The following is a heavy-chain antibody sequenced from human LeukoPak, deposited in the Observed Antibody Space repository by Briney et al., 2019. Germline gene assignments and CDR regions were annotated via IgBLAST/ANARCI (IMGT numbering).Heavy chain of an antibody. CDR2: IINSSGTT. CDR3: ARDAEYYGGNSGAFDY. Sequence: GGSLRLFCAASGFTFSIFHMTWVRQAPGKGLEWVSGIINSSGTTYYADSVKGRFTISRDNSKNTLYLQMNSLRAEDTAVYYCARDAEYYGGNSGAFDYWGQGTLVTVSS. D-gene: IGHD4-23*01. J-gene: IGHJ4*02. V-gene: IGHV3-23*01. CDR1: GFTFSIFH.